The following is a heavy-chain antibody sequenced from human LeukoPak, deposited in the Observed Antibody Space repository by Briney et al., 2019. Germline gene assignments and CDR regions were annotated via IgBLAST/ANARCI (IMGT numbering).Heavy chain of an antibody. D-gene: IGHD5-24*01. Sequence: SETLSLTCTVSGGSISSYYWSWIRQSPGKGLEWIGYIYYSGSTNYSPSLKSRVTISVDSSKNPFSLKLSSVTAADTAVYYCAREGRDGYKFDYWGQGTLVTVSS. J-gene: IGHJ4*02. V-gene: IGHV4-59*01. CDR3: AREGRDGYKFDY. CDR2: IYYSGST. CDR1: GGSISSYY.